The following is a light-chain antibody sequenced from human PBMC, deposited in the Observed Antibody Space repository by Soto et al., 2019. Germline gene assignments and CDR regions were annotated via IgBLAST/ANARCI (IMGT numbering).Light chain of an antibody. CDR2: EVT. Sequence: QSVLTQPASVSGSPGQSITISCTGTSSDVGNFNLVSWYQQHPDKAPKLMIYEVTKRPAGVSNRFSASKSGNTASLTSSGLQAEDEADYHCCSYGGSGAYVFGTGTKVTVL. CDR3: CSYGGSGAYV. J-gene: IGLJ1*01. CDR1: SSDVGNFNL. V-gene: IGLV2-23*02.